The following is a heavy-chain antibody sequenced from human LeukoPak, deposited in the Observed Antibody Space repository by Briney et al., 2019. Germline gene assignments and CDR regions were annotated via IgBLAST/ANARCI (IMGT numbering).Heavy chain of an antibody. CDR3: AREQYSSATFDY. V-gene: IGHV3-21*01. D-gene: IGHD6-25*01. CDR1: GFTFSSYS. Sequence: GGSLRLSCAASGFTFSSYSMNWVRQAPGKGLEWVSSISSSSSYIYYADSVKGRFTISRGNAKNSLYLQMNSLRAEDTAVYYCAREQYSSATFDYWGQGTLVTVSS. J-gene: IGHJ4*02. CDR2: ISSSSSYI.